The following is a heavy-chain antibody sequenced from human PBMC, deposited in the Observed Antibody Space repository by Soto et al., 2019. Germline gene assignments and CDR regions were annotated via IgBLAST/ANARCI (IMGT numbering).Heavy chain of an antibody. J-gene: IGHJ4*02. CDR2: IYYSGST. Sequence: SETLSLTCTVSGCSISSYYWSWIRQPPGKGLEWIGYIYYSGSTNYNPSLKSRVTISVDTSKNQFSLKLSSVTAADTAVYYCARNYGPGYTFDYWGQGTLVTVSS. V-gene: IGHV4-59*08. D-gene: IGHD3-10*01. CDR1: GCSISSYY. CDR3: ARNYGPGYTFDY.